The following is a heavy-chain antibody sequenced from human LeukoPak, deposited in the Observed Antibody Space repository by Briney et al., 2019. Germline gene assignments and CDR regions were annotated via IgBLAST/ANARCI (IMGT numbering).Heavy chain of an antibody. J-gene: IGHJ4*02. D-gene: IGHD6-13*01. CDR2: IYSSGST. CDR3: ARGAAFDF. Sequence: SETLSLACTVSGGSISSDGYSWSWIRQHPGKGLEWIAYIYSSGSTYYNPSLKSRVTISVDTSKNHFSLNLTSVTATDTAVYYCARGAAFDFWGQGALVTVSS. CDR1: GGSISSDGYS. V-gene: IGHV4-31*03.